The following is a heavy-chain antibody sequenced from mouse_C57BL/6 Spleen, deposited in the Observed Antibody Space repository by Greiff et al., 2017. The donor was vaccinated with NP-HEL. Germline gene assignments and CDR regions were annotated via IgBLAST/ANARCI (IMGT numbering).Heavy chain of an antibody. CDR1: GYTFTSYW. Sequence: QVQLKQPGAELVRPGSSVKLSCKASGYTFTSYWMHWVKQRPIQGLEWIGNIDPSDSETHYNQKFKDKATLTVDKSSSTAYMQLSSLTSEDSAVYYCARGDGSSSLDYWGQGTTLTVSS. V-gene: IGHV1-52*01. CDR2: IDPSDSET. CDR3: ARGDGSSSLDY. J-gene: IGHJ2*01. D-gene: IGHD1-1*01.